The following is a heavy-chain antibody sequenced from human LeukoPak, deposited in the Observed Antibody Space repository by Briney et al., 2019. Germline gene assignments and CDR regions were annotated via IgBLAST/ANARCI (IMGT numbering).Heavy chain of an antibody. CDR1: GFTFSSYE. Sequence: GGSLRLSCAASGFTFSSYEMNWVRQAPGKGLEWVSSISSSSSYIYYADSVKGRFTISRDNAKNSLYLQMNSLRAEDTAVYYCARDTGTDAFDIWGQGTMVTVSS. V-gene: IGHV3-21*01. J-gene: IGHJ3*02. CDR2: ISSSSSYI. D-gene: IGHD1-1*01. CDR3: ARDTGTDAFDI.